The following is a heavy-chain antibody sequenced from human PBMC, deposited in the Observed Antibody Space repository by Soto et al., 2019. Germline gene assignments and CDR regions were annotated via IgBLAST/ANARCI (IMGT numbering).Heavy chain of an antibody. CDR3: GRCTSTSSHLYSDY. CDR2: ISYDGSNK. Sequence: LRLSCAASGFTFSNYAMNWVRQAPGKGLEWVALISYDGSNKYYADSVKGRFTISRDSSKNTLYLQMNSLRAADTAVYYCGRCTSTSSHLYSDYWGQGAMVTVYS. J-gene: IGHJ4*02. V-gene: IGHV3-30-3*01. CDR1: GFTFSNYA. D-gene: IGHD2-2*01.